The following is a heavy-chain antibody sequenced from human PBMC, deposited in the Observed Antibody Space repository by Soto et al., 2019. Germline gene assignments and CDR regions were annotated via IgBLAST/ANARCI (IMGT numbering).Heavy chain of an antibody. D-gene: IGHD3-16*01. CDR1: GFSLSTYRVG. CDR3: AHIMITYGGVSALDAFDF. CDR2: IYWDDDK. J-gene: IGHJ3*01. V-gene: IGHV2-5*02. Sequence: QITLKESGPTLVNPTQPLTLTCTFSGFSLSTYRVGVGWIRQPPGKALEWLAIIYWDDDKRYSPSLQSRLAITKDTSKNQVVLTMTNLDPVDTATYYCAHIMITYGGVSALDAFDFWGQGTVVTVSS.